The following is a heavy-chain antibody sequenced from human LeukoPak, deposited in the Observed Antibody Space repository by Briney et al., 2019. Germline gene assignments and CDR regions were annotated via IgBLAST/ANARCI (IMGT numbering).Heavy chain of an antibody. V-gene: IGHV3-53*01. Sequence: GGSLRLSCAASGFTVSSNYMSWVRQAPGKGLEWVSVIYSGGSTYYADSVKGRFTISRDNSKNTLYLQMNSLRAEDTAVYYCARESAGSYGNGYWGQGTLVTVSS. CDR3: ARESAGSYGNGY. CDR1: GFTVSSNY. CDR2: IYSGGST. D-gene: IGHD1-26*01. J-gene: IGHJ4*02.